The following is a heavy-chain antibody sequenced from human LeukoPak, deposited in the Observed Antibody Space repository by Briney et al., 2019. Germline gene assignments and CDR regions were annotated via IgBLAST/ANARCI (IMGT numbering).Heavy chain of an antibody. D-gene: IGHD2-15*01. J-gene: IGHJ4*02. CDR2: ISSSSSYI. CDR1: GFTFSSYS. V-gene: IGHV3-21*01. Sequence: PGGSLRLSCAASGFTFSSYSMNWVRQAPGKGLEWVSSISSSSSYIYYADSVKGRFTISRDNAKNSLYLQMTSLRAKDTAVYYCASSYCSGGSCGYYFDYWGQGTLVTVSS. CDR3: ASSYCSGGSCGYYFDY.